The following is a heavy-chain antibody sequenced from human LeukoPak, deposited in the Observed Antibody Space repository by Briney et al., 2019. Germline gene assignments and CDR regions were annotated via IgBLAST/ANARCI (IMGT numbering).Heavy chain of an antibody. CDR3: AITVTTGRFDP. Sequence: GGSLRLSCAASGFTFSSYWMSWVRQAPGKGLEWVANIKQDGSEKNYVDSVKGRFTISRDNAKNSLYLQMNSLRAEDTAVYYCAITVTTGRFDPWGQGTLVTVSS. CDR2: IKQDGSEK. CDR1: GFTFSSYW. V-gene: IGHV3-7*01. D-gene: IGHD4-11*01. J-gene: IGHJ5*02.